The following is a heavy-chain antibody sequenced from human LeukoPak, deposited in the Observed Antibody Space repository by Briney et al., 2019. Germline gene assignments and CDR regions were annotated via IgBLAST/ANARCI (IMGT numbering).Heavy chain of an antibody. CDR3: ARGPPYYDFWSGYYFDL. D-gene: IGHD3-3*01. Sequence: DSVKGRFTIPRDNAKNSLYLQMNSLRAEDTAVYYCARGPPYYDFWSGYYFDLWGRGTLVTVSS. J-gene: IGHJ2*01. V-gene: IGHV3-11*06.